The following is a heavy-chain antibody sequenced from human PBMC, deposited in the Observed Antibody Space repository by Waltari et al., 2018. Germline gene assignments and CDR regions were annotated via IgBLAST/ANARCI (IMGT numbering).Heavy chain of an antibody. CDR1: GGSFSGYR. CDR2: IDQNGRT. CDR3: ARGLESYNWFDP. J-gene: IGHJ5*02. D-gene: IGHD1-1*01. V-gene: IGHV4-34*01. Sequence: QVRLEQWGARQLKSSEILSLTCAVYGGSFSGYRWNWIRQSPGKGLEWIGEIDQNGRTKYNPSLESRTIISLDTYKNQFSLTLSAVTAADTSLYYCARGLESYNWFDPWGQGTLVTVSS.